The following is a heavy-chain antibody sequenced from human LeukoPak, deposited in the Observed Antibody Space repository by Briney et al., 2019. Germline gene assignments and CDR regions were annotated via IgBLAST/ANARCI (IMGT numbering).Heavy chain of an antibody. V-gene: IGHV4-34*01. D-gene: IGHD6-6*01. Sequence: PETLSLTCAVYGGSFSGYYWSWIRQPPGKGLEWIGEINHSGSTNYNPSLKSRVTISVDTSKNQFSLKLSSVTAADTAEYYCARGLSSIAARQSDYWGQGTLVTVSS. CDR2: INHSGST. CDR3: ARGLSSIAARQSDY. J-gene: IGHJ4*02. CDR1: GGSFSGYY.